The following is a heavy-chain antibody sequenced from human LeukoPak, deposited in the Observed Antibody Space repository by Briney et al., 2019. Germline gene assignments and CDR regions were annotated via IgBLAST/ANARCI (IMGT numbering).Heavy chain of an antibody. D-gene: IGHD2-2*02. Sequence: SETLSLTCTVSGGSISSSSYYWGWIRQPPGKGLEWIGSIYYSGSTNYNPSLKSRVTISVDTSKNQFSLKLSSVTAADTAVYYCARHKEKASKGRVVLGPAAIPYYYYGMDVWGQGTTVTVSS. CDR2: IYYSGST. CDR3: ARHKEKASKGRVVLGPAAIPYYYYGMDV. CDR1: GGSISSSSYY. V-gene: IGHV4-39*01. J-gene: IGHJ6*02.